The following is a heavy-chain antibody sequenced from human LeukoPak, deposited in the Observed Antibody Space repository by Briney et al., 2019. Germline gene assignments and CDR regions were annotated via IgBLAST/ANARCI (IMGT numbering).Heavy chain of an antibody. CDR3: AREFLRYCSGGNCYSPLEYAFDI. Sequence: ASVKVSCKASGYTFTNYGISWVRQAPGQGPEWMGWISTYNGNTNYAQKLQDRVTMTTDTSTSTAYMELRSLRSDDTAVYYCAREFLRYCSGGNCYSPLEYAFDIWGQGTMVTVSS. J-gene: IGHJ3*02. D-gene: IGHD2-15*01. CDR1: GYTFTNYG. CDR2: ISTYNGNT. V-gene: IGHV1-18*01.